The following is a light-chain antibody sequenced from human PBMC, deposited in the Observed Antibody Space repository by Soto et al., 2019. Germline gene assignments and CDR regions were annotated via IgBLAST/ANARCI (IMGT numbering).Light chain of an antibody. Sequence: EIVLTQSPATLSLSPGERATLSCRASQSVTNNYLAWFQQKPGQAPRLLMYGASSRATGIPDRFSGSGSGTDFTLTISSLQPEDLATYYCQQSYSTPLTFGGGTKVDIK. CDR3: QQSYSTPLT. J-gene: IGKJ4*01. CDR1: QSVTNNY. CDR2: GAS. V-gene: IGKV3-20*01.